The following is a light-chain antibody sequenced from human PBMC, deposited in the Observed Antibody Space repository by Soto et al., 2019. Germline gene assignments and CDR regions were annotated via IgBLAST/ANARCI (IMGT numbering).Light chain of an antibody. CDR2: DVN. Sequence: QSVLTQPASVSGSPGQSITISCTGTINDVGAYNYVSWYQQRPGSAPQLILFDVNNRPSGTSNRFSGSKSGHTAYLTSSALQSDDEAIYHCSSYTSSYTLVFGSGTKLTVL. CDR3: SSYTSSYTLV. V-gene: IGLV2-14*01. CDR1: INDVGAYNY. J-gene: IGLJ1*01.